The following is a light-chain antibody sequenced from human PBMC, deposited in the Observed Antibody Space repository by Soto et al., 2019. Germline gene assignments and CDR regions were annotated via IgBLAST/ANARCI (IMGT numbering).Light chain of an antibody. CDR1: QSALYSANNKNK. Sequence: DIVMTQSPDSLALSLCERSTINCRSSQSALYSANNKNKLAWYQQKSGQPPKLLIYWASTRESGVPDRFSGSGSGTDFTLTISSLQAEDVAVYYCQQYYNTPRTFGQGTKVDIK. CDR3: QQYYNTPRT. V-gene: IGKV4-1*01. CDR2: WAS. J-gene: IGKJ1*01.